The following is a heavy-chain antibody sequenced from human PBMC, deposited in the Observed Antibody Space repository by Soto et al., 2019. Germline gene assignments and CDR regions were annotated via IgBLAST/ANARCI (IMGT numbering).Heavy chain of an antibody. CDR1: GYTFTSYY. V-gene: IGHV1-46*01. Sequence: ASVKVSCKASGYTFTSYYRHWVRQAPGQGLEWMGIINPSGGSTSYAQKFQGRVTMTRDTSTSTVYMELSSLRSEDTAVYYCARGSSGDSSGYYFDYWGQGTLVTVSS. D-gene: IGHD3-22*01. J-gene: IGHJ4*02. CDR3: ARGSSGDSSGYYFDY. CDR2: INPSGGST.